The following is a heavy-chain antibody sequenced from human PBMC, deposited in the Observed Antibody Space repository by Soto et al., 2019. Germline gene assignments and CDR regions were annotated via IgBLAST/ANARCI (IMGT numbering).Heavy chain of an antibody. CDR2: IYYSGST. D-gene: IGHD6-13*01. J-gene: IGHJ5*02. CDR1: GGSISSGGYY. V-gene: IGHV4-31*03. CDR3: ARGLAAADDGVVSWFDP. Sequence: QVQLQESGPGLVKPSQTLSLTCTVSGGSISSGGYYWSWIRQHPGKGLEWIGYIYYSGSTYHNPSLKSRVTISVDTSKNQFSLKLSSVTAADTAVYYCARGLAAADDGVVSWFDPWGQGTLVTVSS.